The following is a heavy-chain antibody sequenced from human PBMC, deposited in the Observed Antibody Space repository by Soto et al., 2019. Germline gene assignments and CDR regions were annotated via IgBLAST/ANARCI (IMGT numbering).Heavy chain of an antibody. CDR1: GFTFSSYA. CDR3: AKDLRDIVLMVYARDYYYYGMDV. J-gene: IGHJ6*02. CDR2: ISGSGGST. Sequence: TGGSLRLSCAASGFTFSSYAMSWVRQAPGKGLEWVSAISGSGGSTYYADSVKGRFTISRDNSKNTLYLQMNSLRAEDTAVYYCAKDLRDIVLMVYARDYYYYGMDVWGQGTTVTVSS. D-gene: IGHD2-8*01. V-gene: IGHV3-23*01.